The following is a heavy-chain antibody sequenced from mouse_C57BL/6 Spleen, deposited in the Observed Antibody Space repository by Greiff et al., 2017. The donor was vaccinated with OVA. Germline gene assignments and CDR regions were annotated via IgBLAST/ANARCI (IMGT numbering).Heavy chain of an antibody. CDR1: GYTFTSYW. V-gene: IGHV1-61*01. D-gene: IGHD2-3*01. Sequence: QVQLQQPGAELVRPGSSVKLSCKASGYTFTSYWMDWVKQRPGQGLEWIGNIYPSDSETHYTQKFKDKATLTVDKSSSTAYMQLSSLTSEDSAVYYCAREGDGYFDYWGQGTTLTVSS. CDR2: IYPSDSET. J-gene: IGHJ2*01. CDR3: AREGDGYFDY.